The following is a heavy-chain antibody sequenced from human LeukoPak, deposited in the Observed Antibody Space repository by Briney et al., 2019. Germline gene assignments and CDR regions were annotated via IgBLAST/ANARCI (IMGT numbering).Heavy chain of an antibody. CDR2: IKQDGSGK. CDR3: ARQVAMNFDY. V-gene: IGHV3-7*03. Sequence: GASLKLSCAASGFTFSSYWMHWVRQAPGQGLEWMANIKQDGSGKYYVDSVKGRFTISRDNARNSLYLQMNSLRAEDTAVYYCARQVAMNFDYWGQGTLVIVSS. J-gene: IGHJ4*02. CDR1: GFTFSSYW.